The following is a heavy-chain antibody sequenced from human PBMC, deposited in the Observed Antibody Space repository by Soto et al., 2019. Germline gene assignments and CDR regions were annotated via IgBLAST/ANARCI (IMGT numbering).Heavy chain of an antibody. V-gene: IGHV3-66*01. Sequence: EVQMVESGGGLVEPGGSLRLSCVASGFAVSGNYMSWLRQAPGKGLEWVSVVFRGGDTQYADSVDGRFIISRDRSKNTLFLQMNSLRVEDTAVYYCARNVPVTTLGYWGQGTLVTVSS. CDR2: VFRGGDT. D-gene: IGHD4-17*01. CDR3: ARNVPVTTLGY. CDR1: GFAVSGNY. J-gene: IGHJ4*02.